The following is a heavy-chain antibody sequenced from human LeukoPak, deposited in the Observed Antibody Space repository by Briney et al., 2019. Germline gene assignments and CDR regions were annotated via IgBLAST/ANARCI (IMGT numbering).Heavy chain of an antibody. CDR2: FSKNGYST. Sequence: GGSLRLSCAASGFTITTYTMHWVRQAPGQGLEFVSGFSKNGYSTYYADSVKGRFTISRDASKNTLSLQMGSLTAEDMGVYYCARGMYEHTSCLDYWGPGTLVTVS. J-gene: IGHJ4*02. CDR1: GFTITTYT. V-gene: IGHV3-64*02. CDR3: ARGMYEHTSCLDY. D-gene: IGHD2-2*01.